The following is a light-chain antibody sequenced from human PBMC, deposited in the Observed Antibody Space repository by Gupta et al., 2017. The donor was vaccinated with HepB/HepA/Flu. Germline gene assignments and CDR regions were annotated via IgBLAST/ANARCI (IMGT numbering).Light chain of an antibody. CDR3: QQYSDSPRA. CDR1: QSVGTY. CDR2: DAS. Sequence: IVLTQSPATLSVSPGETATLSCRASQSVGTYLAWYQQRPGQAPRLLMFDASIRIAGIPGRFSGSASGTEFTLTISSLQSEDSALYYCQQYSDSPRAFGQGTKVELK. V-gene: IGKV3-15*01. J-gene: IGKJ1*01.